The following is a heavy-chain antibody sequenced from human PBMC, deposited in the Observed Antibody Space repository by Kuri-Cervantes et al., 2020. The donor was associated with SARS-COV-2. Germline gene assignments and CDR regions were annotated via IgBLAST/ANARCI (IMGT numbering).Heavy chain of an antibody. CDR3: ARAGDITMIVEYYFDY. J-gene: IGHJ4*02. CDR1: GFTFSTYA. D-gene: IGHD3-22*01. CDR2: ISGSGSNT. V-gene: IGHV3-23*01. Sequence: GGSLRLSCAASGFTFSTYAMSWVRQAPGKGLEWVSGISGSGSNTHYADSVKGRFTISRDNAKNSLYLQMNSLRAEDTAVYYCARAGDITMIVEYYFDYWGQGTLVTVSS.